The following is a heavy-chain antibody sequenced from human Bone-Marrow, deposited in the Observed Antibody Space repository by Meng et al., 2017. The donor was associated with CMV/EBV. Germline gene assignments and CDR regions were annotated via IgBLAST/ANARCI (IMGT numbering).Heavy chain of an antibody. Sequence: GESLKISCAASGFTFSSYSMNWVRQAPEKGLEWVADIKCDGSGKYYVDSLKGRFTISRDNSKNTLYLQMNSLRAEDTAVYYCANLGGDYDSSGYQMLRGGTFDYWGQGTLVTVSS. CDR2: IKCDGSGK. CDR1: GFTFSSYS. D-gene: IGHD3-22*01. J-gene: IGHJ4*02. CDR3: ANLGGDYDSSGYQMLRGGTFDY. V-gene: IGHV3-52*01.